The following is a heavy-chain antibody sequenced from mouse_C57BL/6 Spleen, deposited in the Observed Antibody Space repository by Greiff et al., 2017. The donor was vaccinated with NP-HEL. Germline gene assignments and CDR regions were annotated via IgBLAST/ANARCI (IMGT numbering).Heavy chain of an antibody. CDR3: TGPAVPVDY. V-gene: IGHV6-3*01. Sequence: DVMLVESGGGLVQPGGSMKLSCVASGFTFSNYWMNWVRQSPEKGLEWVAQIRLKSDNYATHYAESVKGRFTISRDDSKSSVYLQMNNLRAEDTGIYYCTGPAVPVDYWGQGTTLTVSS. J-gene: IGHJ2*01. CDR1: GFTFSNYW. CDR2: IRLKSDNYAT.